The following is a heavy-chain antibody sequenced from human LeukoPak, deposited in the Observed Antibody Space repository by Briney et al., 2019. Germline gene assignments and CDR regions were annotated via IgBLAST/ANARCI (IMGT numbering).Heavy chain of an antibody. CDR2: ISGSGGST. D-gene: IGHD3-22*01. CDR1: GFTFSSYA. J-gene: IGHJ4*02. V-gene: IGHV3-23*01. CDR3: AKDPVYDSSGSPYYFDY. Sequence: PGGSLRLSCAASGFTFSSYAMSWVRQAPGKGLEWVSAISGSGGSTYYADSVKGRFTISRDNSKNTLYLQMNSLRAEDTAVYYCAKDPVYDSSGSPYYFDYWGQGTLVTVSS.